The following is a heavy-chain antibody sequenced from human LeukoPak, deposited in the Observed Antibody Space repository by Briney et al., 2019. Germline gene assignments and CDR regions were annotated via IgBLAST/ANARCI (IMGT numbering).Heavy chain of an antibody. J-gene: IGHJ4*02. D-gene: IGHD1-26*01. CDR2: IYPGDSDT. Sequence: GESLKISCKGSGYSFTNYWIGWVRQMPGKGLEWMGIIYPGDSDTRYSPSFQGQVTLSADKSISTAYLQWSSLKASDTVMYYCARQGVGAITGRYFDYWGRGTLVTVSS. CDR3: ARQGVGAITGRYFDY. CDR1: GYSFTNYW. V-gene: IGHV5-51*01.